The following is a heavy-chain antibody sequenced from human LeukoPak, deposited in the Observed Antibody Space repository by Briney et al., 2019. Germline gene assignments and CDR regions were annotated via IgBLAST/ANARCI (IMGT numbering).Heavy chain of an antibody. CDR1: GFTFSSYS. CDR2: ISSSSSYI. D-gene: IGHD7-27*01. Sequence: PGGSLRLFCAASGFTFSSYSMNWVRQAPGKGLEWVSSISSSSSYIYYADSVKGRFTISRDNAKNSLYLQMNSLRAEDTAVYYCAKSPSWGSGLDAFDIWGQGTMVTVSS. J-gene: IGHJ3*02. CDR3: AKSPSWGSGLDAFDI. V-gene: IGHV3-21*01.